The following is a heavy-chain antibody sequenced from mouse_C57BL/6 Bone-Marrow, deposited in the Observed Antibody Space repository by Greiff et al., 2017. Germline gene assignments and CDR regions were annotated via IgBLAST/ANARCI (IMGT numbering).Heavy chain of an antibody. D-gene: IGHD1-1*01. V-gene: IGHV1-53*01. CDR3: ARMSYYVSSCDY. J-gene: IGHJ2*01. CDR1: GYNFTSYW. Sequence: QVQLQQPGTELVKPGASVKLSCKASGYNFTSYWMHWVKQRPGQGLEWIGNINPSNGGTNYNEKFKSKATLTVDKSSSPAYMQLISLTSADSAVYLCARMSYYVSSCDYWGQGTTLTVSS. CDR2: INPSNGGT.